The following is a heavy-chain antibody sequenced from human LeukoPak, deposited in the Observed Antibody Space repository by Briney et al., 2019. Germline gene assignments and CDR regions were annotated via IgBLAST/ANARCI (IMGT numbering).Heavy chain of an antibody. Sequence: GGSLRLSCAASGFPFSSYEMSWVRQTPGKGLECLAHISGGGTTIYYADSVKGRFTISRDNAKNSLYLQMNSLRAEDTAVYYCARVRMDMSTRKLDYWGQGTLVTVSS. CDR1: GFPFSSYE. D-gene: IGHD5-24*01. CDR2: ISGGGTTI. CDR3: ARVRMDMSTRKLDY. J-gene: IGHJ4*02. V-gene: IGHV3-48*03.